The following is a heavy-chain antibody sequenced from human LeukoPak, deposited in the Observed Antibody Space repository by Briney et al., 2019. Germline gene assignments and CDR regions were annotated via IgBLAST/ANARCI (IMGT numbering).Heavy chain of an antibody. CDR2: ISPSSGT. V-gene: IGHV3-23*01. D-gene: IGHD3-22*01. CDR3: ARPQSSSGYYWPFDD. CDR1: GFSFSSFW. Sequence: PGGSLRLSCTASGFSFSSFWMRWVRQAPGKGLEWVSAISPSSGTFYADSVKGRFTISRDNSKNTLYLQMNSLRAEDTAVYYCARPQSSSGYYWPFDDWGQGTLVTVSS. J-gene: IGHJ4*02.